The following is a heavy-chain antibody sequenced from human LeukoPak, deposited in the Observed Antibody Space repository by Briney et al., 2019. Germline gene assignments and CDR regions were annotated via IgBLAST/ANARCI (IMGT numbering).Heavy chain of an antibody. J-gene: IGHJ6*03. D-gene: IGHD5-18*01. CDR1: GFTFSDYY. CDR3: ARDTAMVHTTYYMDV. CDR2: ISSSGSTK. Sequence: GGSLRLSCAASGFTFSDYYMSWIRQAPGKGREWVSYISSSGSTKYYADSVKGRFTISRENAKNSLYLQMNSLRAEDTAVYYCARDTAMVHTTYYMDVWGKGTTVTVSS. V-gene: IGHV3-11*01.